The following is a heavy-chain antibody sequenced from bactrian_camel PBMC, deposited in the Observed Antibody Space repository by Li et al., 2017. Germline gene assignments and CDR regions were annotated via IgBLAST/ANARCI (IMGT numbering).Heavy chain of an antibody. Sequence: HVQLVESGGGSVQSGGSLGLSCAAFGFTYSRYCIGWFRQAPGKGLEWVSSINHGGGMTYYADSVKGRFTISRHNAKNTLYLQMNSLKSEDTALYYCASQVESGWGYRGQGTQVTVS. V-gene: IGHV3S1*01. D-gene: IGHD5*01. CDR2: INHGGGMT. CDR3: ASQVESGWGY. CDR1: GFTYSRYC. J-gene: IGHJ4*01.